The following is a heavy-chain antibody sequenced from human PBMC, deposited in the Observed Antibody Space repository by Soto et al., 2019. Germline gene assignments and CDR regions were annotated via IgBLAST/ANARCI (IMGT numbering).Heavy chain of an antibody. CDR3: ARGKAVAIGSGSSRRVWYSP. CDR1: GGSFSGYY. J-gene: IGHJ5*02. D-gene: IGHD3-10*01. CDR2: INHSGST. Sequence: SETLSLTCAVYGGSFSGYYWSWIRQPPGKGLEWIGEINHSGSTNYNPTLKSRVTISVDTSKNQFSLKLSPVTAADTAVYYCARGKAVAIGSGSSRRVWYSPWGQGTLVTVSP. V-gene: IGHV4-34*01.